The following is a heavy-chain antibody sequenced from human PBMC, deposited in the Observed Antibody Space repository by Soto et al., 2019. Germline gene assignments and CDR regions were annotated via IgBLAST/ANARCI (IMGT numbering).Heavy chain of an antibody. CDR1: GGSFSGYY. CDR2: INHSGST. D-gene: IGHD3-16*01. V-gene: IGHV4-34*01. J-gene: IGHJ5*02. CDR3: ARGGEP. Sequence: QVQLQQWGAGLLKPSETLSLTCAVYGGSFSGYYWTWIRQHPGKGLEWIGEINHSGSTNYNPYLKSRFSIAVSTTKNQFSLRLSYVNAAATAVYYCARGGEPWGQGTLVTVSS.